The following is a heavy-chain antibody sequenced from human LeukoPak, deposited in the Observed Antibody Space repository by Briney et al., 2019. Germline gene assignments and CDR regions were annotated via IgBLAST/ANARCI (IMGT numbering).Heavy chain of an antibody. J-gene: IGHJ2*01. CDR1: GFTFINYP. CDR3: ARSKRWLEHYWYFDL. CDR2: ISGNGGNT. V-gene: IGHV3-64*01. D-gene: IGHD5-24*01. Sequence: GGSLRLSCSASGFTFINYPMHWVRQAPGKGLEYVSGISGNGGNTYYANSVKGRFTISRDNSKHTLYLQMGSLRAEDMAVYYCARSKRWLEHYWYFDLWGRGTLVTVSS.